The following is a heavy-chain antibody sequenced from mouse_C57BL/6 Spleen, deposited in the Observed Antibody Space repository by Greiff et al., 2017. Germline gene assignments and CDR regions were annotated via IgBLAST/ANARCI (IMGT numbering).Heavy chain of an antibody. Sequence: VQLQESGAELVRPGASVTLSCKASGYTFTDYEMHWVKQTPVHGLEWIGAIDPETGGTAYNQKFKGKAILTADKSSSTAYMELRSLTSEDSAVYYCTRDPFAYWGQGTLVTVSA. J-gene: IGHJ3*01. CDR1: GYTFTDYE. CDR2: IDPETGGT. CDR3: TRDPFAY. V-gene: IGHV1-15*01.